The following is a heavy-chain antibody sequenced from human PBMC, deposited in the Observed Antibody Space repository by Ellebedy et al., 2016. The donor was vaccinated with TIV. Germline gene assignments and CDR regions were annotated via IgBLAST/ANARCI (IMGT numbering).Heavy chain of an antibody. V-gene: IGHV3-53*01. D-gene: IGHD3-10*01. CDR1: GCVAGTKY. Sequence: GESLKISCVGPGCVAGTKYTSWVRQAPGKGLEWVSVIYNGDGTYYADSVKGRFTISRDSLKNAVYLQMTSLRVDDTAVYYCVTRDYSGSREDWGQGTLVTVSS. CDR3: VTRDYSGSRED. J-gene: IGHJ4*02. CDR2: IYNGDGT.